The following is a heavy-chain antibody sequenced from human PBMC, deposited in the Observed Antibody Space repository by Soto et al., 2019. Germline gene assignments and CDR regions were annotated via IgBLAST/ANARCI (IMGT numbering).Heavy chain of an antibody. CDR2: IKQDESEK. V-gene: IGHV3-7*01. CDR3: ARDPNIVLVPAALRSYYYYYGMDV. D-gene: IGHD2-2*01. Sequence: PGGSLRLCCAASGFTFSSYWMSWVRQAPGKGLEWVANIKQDESEKYYVDSVKGRFTISRDNAKNSLYLQMNSLRAEDTAVYYFARDPNIVLVPAALRSYYYYYGMDVWGQGT. J-gene: IGHJ6*02. CDR1: GFTFSSYW.